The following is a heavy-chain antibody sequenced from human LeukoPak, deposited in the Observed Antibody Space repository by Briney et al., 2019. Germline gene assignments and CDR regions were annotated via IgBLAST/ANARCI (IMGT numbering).Heavy chain of an antibody. Sequence: SETLSLTCAVYGGSFSGYHWTWIRQSPGKGLEWIGDINPSGSTYYNLSLKSRLTISVDTSKNQFSLKLRSVTAADTAVYYCARGRHDITMIVVVMTSVSYYLDVWGKGTTVTVS. CDR1: GGSFSGYH. D-gene: IGHD3-22*01. CDR3: ARGRHDITMIVVVMTSVSYYLDV. J-gene: IGHJ6*03. V-gene: IGHV4-34*01. CDR2: INPSGST.